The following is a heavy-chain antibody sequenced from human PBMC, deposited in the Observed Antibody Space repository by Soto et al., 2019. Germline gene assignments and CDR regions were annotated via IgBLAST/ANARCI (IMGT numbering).Heavy chain of an antibody. D-gene: IGHD2-8*01. CDR2: MNPNSGNT. J-gene: IGHJ6*02. V-gene: IGHV1-8*01. CDR3: ARGSLVLMVSAIYYYYYGMDV. CDR1: GYTFASYD. Sequence: ASVKVSCKASGYTFASYDINWVRQATGQGLEWMGWMNPNSGNTGYAQKFQGRVTMTRNTSISTAYMELSSLRSEDTAVYYCARGSLVLMVSAIYYYYYGMDVWGQGTTVTVSS.